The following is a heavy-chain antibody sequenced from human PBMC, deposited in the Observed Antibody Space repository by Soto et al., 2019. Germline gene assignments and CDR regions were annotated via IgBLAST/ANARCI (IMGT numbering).Heavy chain of an antibody. CDR1: GGSISSSSYY. CDR3: ARQGYSSSWYLPPRGYGMDV. D-gene: IGHD6-13*01. CDR2: IYYSGST. V-gene: IGHV4-39*01. J-gene: IGHJ6*02. Sequence: QLQLQESGPGLVKPSETLSLTCTVSGGSISSSSYYWGWIRQPPGKGLEWIGSIYYSGSTYYNPSLKSRVTISVDTSKNQSSLKLSSVTAADTAVYYCARQGYSSSWYLPPRGYGMDVWGQGTTVTVSS.